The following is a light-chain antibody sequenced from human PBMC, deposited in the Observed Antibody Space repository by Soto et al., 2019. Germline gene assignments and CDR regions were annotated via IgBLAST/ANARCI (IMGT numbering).Light chain of an antibody. CDR2: AAS. V-gene: IGKV1-39*01. CDR1: QSISSY. Sequence: DIELTQVTSSLFVSLGDRVTITWGASQSISSYLNWYQQKPGKAPNLLIYAASSFQSGVPSRFSGGSSGTDFTLTISSLQTAEFATYYCQQRYSTPYTFGQGTKVDI. CDR3: QQRYSTPYT. J-gene: IGKJ2*01.